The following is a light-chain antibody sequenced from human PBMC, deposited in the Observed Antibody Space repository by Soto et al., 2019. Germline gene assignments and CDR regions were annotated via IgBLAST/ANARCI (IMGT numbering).Light chain of an antibody. V-gene: IGLV1-44*01. CDR2: NDN. J-gene: IGLJ1*01. CDR1: SSNIGSNP. Sequence: QSVMTQPPSASGPPGQRVTISCSGSSSNIGSNPVNWYRQLPGTAPKLLIYNDNQRPSGVPDRFSGSKFGTSASLAISGLQSENEADYYCATWDDSLNGFVFGTGTKLTVL. CDR3: ATWDDSLNGFV.